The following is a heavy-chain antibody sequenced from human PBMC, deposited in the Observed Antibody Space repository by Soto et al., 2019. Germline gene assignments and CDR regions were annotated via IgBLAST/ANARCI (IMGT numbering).Heavy chain of an antibody. CDR2: INSGASAT. CDR3: ARGPSGWFGSDY. Sequence: EVQLVESGGGLVQPGGSLRLSCAASGFTFSTSWMHWVRQAAGKGLVWVSRINSGASATNYADSVKGRFTISRDNAKNPLYLQMDSLTAEDTAVYYCARGPSGWFGSDYWGQGTLVSVSS. J-gene: IGHJ4*02. D-gene: IGHD6-19*01. V-gene: IGHV3-74*01. CDR1: GFTFSTSW.